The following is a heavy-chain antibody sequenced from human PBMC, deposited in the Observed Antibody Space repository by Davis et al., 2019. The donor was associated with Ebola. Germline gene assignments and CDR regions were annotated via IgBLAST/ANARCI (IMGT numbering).Heavy chain of an antibody. CDR3: ARSWLSPYYYYGMDV. Sequence: GESLKIPCAAPGFTFSSYSMNWVRQAPGKGLEWVSYISSSSSTIYYADSVKGRFTISRDNAKNSLYLQMNSLRDEDTAVYYCARSWLSPYYYYGMDVWGKGTTVTVSS. CDR1: GFTFSSYS. V-gene: IGHV3-48*02. J-gene: IGHJ6*04. D-gene: IGHD3-9*01. CDR2: ISSSSSTI.